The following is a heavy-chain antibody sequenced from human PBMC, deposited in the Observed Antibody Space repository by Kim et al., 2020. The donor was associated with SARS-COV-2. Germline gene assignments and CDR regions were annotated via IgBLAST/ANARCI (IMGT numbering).Heavy chain of an antibody. Sequence: GESLKISCKGSGYSFTSYWISWVRQMPGKGLEWMGRIDPSDSYTNYSPSFQGHVTISADKSISTAYLQWSSLKASDTAMYYCARHGGLNYYDSSGYYFWGQGTLVTVSS. CDR1: GYSFTSYW. D-gene: IGHD3-22*01. J-gene: IGHJ4*02. V-gene: IGHV5-10-1*01. CDR3: ARHGGLNYYDSSGYYF. CDR2: IDPSDSYT.